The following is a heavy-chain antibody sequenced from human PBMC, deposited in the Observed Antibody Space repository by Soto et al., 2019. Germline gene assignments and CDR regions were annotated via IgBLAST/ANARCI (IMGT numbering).Heavy chain of an antibody. CDR2: ISYDGSNK. CDR3: ASPYYDSSALQH. D-gene: IGHD3-22*01. Sequence: QVQLVESGGGVVQPGRSLRLSCAASGFTFSSYAMHWVRQAPGKGLEWVAVISYDGSNKYYADSVKGRFTISRDNSKNTLYLQMNSVRAEDTAVYYCASPYYDSSALQHWGQGTLVTVSS. CDR1: GFTFSSYA. V-gene: IGHV3-30-3*01. J-gene: IGHJ1*01.